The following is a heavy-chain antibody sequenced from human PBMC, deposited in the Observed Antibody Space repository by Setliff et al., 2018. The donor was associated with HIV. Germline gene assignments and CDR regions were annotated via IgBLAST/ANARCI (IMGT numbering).Heavy chain of an antibody. V-gene: IGHV4-59*08. CDR2: IYYSGST. D-gene: IGHD5-18*01. CDR1: GGSISSHY. Sequence: SETLSLTCTVSGGSISSHYWSWIRQPPGKGLEWIGSIYYSGSTNYNPSLKSRVTISVDTSKNQFSLNLRSVTAADTAVYFCARTTEATMVTVFDPWGQGILVTVSS. J-gene: IGHJ5*02. CDR3: ARTTEATMVTVFDP.